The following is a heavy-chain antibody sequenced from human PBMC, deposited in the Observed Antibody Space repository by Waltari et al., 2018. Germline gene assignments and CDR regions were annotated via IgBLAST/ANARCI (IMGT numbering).Heavy chain of an antibody. Sequence: QVQLQESGPGLVKPSQTLSLTCTVSGGSISSGSYYWSWIRQPAGKGLEWNGYIYTSVSTNYNPSLKSRVTISVDTSKNQFSLKLSSVTAADTAVYYCARAPVVQGVIRPFDYWGQGTLVTVSS. D-gene: IGHD3-10*01. CDR2: IYTSVST. CDR3: ARAPVVQGVIRPFDY. J-gene: IGHJ4*02. CDR1: GGSISSGSYY. V-gene: IGHV4-61*09.